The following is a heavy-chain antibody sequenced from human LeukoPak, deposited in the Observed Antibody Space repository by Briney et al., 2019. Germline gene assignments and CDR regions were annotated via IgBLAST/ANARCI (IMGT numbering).Heavy chain of an antibody. J-gene: IGHJ6*03. CDR1: GFSFSDYW. V-gene: IGHV3-74*03. Sequence: GGSLRLSCAASGFSFSDYWMHWVRQAPGKGLVWVSRINSDGRDIAYADSVKGRFTISRDNAKNTLYLEMNSLTIEDTAVYYCARAISWNGAQGHMDVWGKGTTVTVS. D-gene: IGHD1-1*01. CDR3: ARAISWNGAQGHMDV. CDR2: INSDGRDI.